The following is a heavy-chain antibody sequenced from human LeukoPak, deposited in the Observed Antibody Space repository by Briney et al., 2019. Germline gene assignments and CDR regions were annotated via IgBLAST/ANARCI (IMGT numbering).Heavy chain of an antibody. CDR1: GGSISSYY. CDR2: IYTSGGT. J-gene: IGHJ5*02. V-gene: IGHV4-4*07. CDR3: ARDSGTTGEVKFDP. D-gene: IGHD3-10*01. Sequence: NPSETLSLTCTISGGSISSYYWSWIRQPAGKGLEWIGRIYTSGGTDYNPSLKSRVIMSVDTSKNHLSLKLTSVTAADTAVYYCARDSGTTGEVKFDPWGQGILVTVSS.